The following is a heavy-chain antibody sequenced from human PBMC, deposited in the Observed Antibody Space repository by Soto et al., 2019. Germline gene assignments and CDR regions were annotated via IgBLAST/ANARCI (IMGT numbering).Heavy chain of an antibody. D-gene: IGHD3-3*01. CDR3: ARDSSNFGVVTPIDY. CDR1: GFTFSSYA. J-gene: IGHJ4*02. V-gene: IGHV3-30-3*01. CDR2: ISYDGSNK. Sequence: ESGGGVVQPGRSLRLSCAASGFTFSSYAMHWVRQAPGKGLEWVAVISYDGSNKYYADSVKGRFTISRDNSKNTLYLQMNSLRAEDTAVYYCARDSSNFGVVTPIDYWGQGTLVTVSS.